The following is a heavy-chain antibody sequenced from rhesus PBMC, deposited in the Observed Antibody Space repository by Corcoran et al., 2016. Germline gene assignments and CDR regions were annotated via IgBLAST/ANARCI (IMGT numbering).Heavy chain of an antibody. CDR1: GGSISSNY. Sequence: QLQLQESGPGLVKPSETLSLTCAVSGGSISSNYWSWIRQPPGKGLEWIGRLSGSGVSTHYNPSLKSRVTISTDTSKNQFSLKLSVVTAAYTAVYYCARERGKYNFWTALPFDYWGQGVPVTVSS. V-gene: IGHV4-173*01. J-gene: IGHJ4*01. CDR3: ARERGKYNFWTALPFDY. CDR2: LSGSGVST. D-gene: IGHD3-3*01.